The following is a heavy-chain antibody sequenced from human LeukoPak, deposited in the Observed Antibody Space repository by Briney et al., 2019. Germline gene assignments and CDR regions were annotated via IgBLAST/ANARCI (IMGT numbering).Heavy chain of an antibody. CDR1: GFAFSNYA. V-gene: IGHV3-23*01. J-gene: IGHJ4*02. CDR2: ISGGGGTT. Sequence: GGSLRLSCAASGFAFSNYAMTWVRQSPGRGLEWVSVISGGGGTTHYADYVEGRFTISRDNSKSTLYLQMNSLRVDDTATYYCAKAIRYPGIAVATHHWGQGTLVSVSS. D-gene: IGHD6-19*01. CDR3: AKAIRYPGIAVATHH.